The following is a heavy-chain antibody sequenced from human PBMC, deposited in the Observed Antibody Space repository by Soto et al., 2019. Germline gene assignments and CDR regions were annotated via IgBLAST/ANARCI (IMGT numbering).Heavy chain of an antibody. J-gene: IGHJ6*02. V-gene: IGHV3-48*03. Sequence: EVQLVESGGGLVQPGGSLRLSCAASGFTFSSYEMNWVRQAPGKGLEWVSYISSSGSTIYYADSVKGRFTISRDNAKNSLYLQMNSMRAEDTAVYYCARGGAYYYGMDVWGQGTTVTVSS. CDR1: GFTFSSYE. CDR3: ARGGAYYYGMDV. CDR2: ISSSGSTI.